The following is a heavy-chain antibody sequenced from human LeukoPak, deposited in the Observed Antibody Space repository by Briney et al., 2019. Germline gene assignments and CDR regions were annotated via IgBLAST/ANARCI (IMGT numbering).Heavy chain of an antibody. CDR2: IYHSGST. V-gene: IGHV4-38-2*01. CDR3: ARHSPRMWIAAAGRRYYYYMDV. Sequence: PSETLSLTCAVSGYSISSGYYWGWIRQPPGKGLEWTGSIYHSGSTYYNPSLKSRVTISVDTSKNQFSLKLSSVTAADTAVYYCARHSPRMWIAAAGRRYYYYMDVWGKGTTVTVTS. D-gene: IGHD6-13*01. CDR1: GYSISSGYY. J-gene: IGHJ6*03.